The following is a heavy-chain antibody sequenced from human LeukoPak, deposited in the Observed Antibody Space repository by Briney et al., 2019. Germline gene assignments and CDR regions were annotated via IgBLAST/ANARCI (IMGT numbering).Heavy chain of an antibody. CDR3: ARALAVIVGATREHDAFDI. CDR1: GYTFTSYG. CDR2: ISAYNGNT. J-gene: IGHJ3*02. D-gene: IGHD1-26*01. V-gene: IGHV1-18*01. Sequence: ASVKVSCKASGYTFTSYGISWVRQAPGQGLEWMGWISAYNGNTNYAQKLQGRVTMTTDTSTSTAYMELRSLRSDDTAVYYCARALAVIVGATREHDAFDIWGQGTMVTVSS.